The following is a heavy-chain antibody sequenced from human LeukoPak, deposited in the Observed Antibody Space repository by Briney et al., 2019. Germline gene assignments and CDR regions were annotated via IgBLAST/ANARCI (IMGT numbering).Heavy chain of an antibody. CDR2: IYTSGST. J-gene: IGHJ5*02. CDR3: ARDSVVTTGGADH. CDR1: GGSISSYY. Sequence: PSETLFLTCTVSGGSISSYYWSWIRQHAGKGLEWIGRIYTSGSTNYNPSLKSRVTMSVDTSKNQFSLKLSSVTAADTAVYYCARDSVVTTGGADHWGQGTLVTVSS. D-gene: IGHD2-21*02. V-gene: IGHV4-4*07.